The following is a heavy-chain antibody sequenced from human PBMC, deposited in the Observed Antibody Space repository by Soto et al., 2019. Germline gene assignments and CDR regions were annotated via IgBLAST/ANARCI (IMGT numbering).Heavy chain of an antibody. V-gene: IGHV4-4*02. CDR3: ARRGYCTNGVCYYGMDV. CDR1: GGSISSSNW. J-gene: IGHJ6*02. CDR2: IYHSGST. D-gene: IGHD2-8*01. Sequence: SETLSLTCAVSGGSISSSNWWSWVRQPPGKGLEWIGEIYHSGSTNYNPSLKSRVTISVDKSKNQFSLKLSSVTAADTAVYYYARRGYCTNGVCYYGMDVWGQGTTVTVSS.